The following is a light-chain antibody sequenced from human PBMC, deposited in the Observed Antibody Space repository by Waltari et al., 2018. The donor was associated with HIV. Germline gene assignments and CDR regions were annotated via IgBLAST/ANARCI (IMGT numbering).Light chain of an antibody. CDR3: QQYYDTPLT. CDR1: RSVLYSSNYKNY. Sequence: DIVMTQSPDSLAVSLGERATINCKSRRSVLYSSNYKNYFAWSQQKPGQPPKLLISWASTRESGVPDRFSGSGSGTDFTLTISNVQAEDVAVYYCQQYYDTPLTFGGGTKVEIK. CDR2: WAS. V-gene: IGKV4-1*01. J-gene: IGKJ4*01.